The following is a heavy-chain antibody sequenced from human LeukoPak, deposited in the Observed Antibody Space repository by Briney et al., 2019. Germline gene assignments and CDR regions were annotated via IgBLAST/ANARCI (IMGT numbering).Heavy chain of an antibody. CDR3: AKGVTMVRGVIRN. CDR2: IYSGGST. Sequence: GGSLRLSCAASGFTVSSNYMSWVRQAPGKGLEWVSVIYSGGSTYYADSVKGRFTISRDNSKNTLYLQMNSLRAEDTAVYYCAKGVTMVRGVIRNWGQGTLVTVSS. CDR1: GFTVSSNY. V-gene: IGHV3-53*01. D-gene: IGHD3-10*01. J-gene: IGHJ4*02.